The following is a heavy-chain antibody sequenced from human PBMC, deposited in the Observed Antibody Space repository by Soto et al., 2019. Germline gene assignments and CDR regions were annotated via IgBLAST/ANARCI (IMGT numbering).Heavy chain of an antibody. CDR2: ISSNGGTT. V-gene: IGHV3-64*01. D-gene: IGHD1-7*01. CDR3: VRRVSGNYDD. Sequence: EVQLAESGGGMVQPGGSLRLSCVASGFTFSSYDMHWVRQAPGKGLEYVSSISSNGGTTYYGNSVKGRFTISRDNSKNTLYFQMGSLRAEDMAVYYCVRRVSGNYDDWGQGTLVTVSS. CDR1: GFTFSSYD. J-gene: IGHJ4*02.